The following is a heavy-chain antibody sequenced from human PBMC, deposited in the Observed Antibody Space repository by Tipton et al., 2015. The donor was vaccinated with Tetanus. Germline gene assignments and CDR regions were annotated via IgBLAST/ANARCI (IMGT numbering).Heavy chain of an antibody. CDR2: IYYTGST. J-gene: IGHJ4*02. Sequence: TLSLTCTVTGDSISSSRFYWGWVRLAPGKGPEWIGDIYYTGSTSYNPSLKSRVTISIDTSKNQLSLKLSSVTAADTAVYYCARRSGSSRFDYWGQGTLVTVSS. D-gene: IGHD1-1*01. CDR1: GDSISSSRFY. V-gene: IGHV4-61*05. CDR3: ARRSGSSRFDY.